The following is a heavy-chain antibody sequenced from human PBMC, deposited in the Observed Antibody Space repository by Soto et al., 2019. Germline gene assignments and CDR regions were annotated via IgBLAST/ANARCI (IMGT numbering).Heavy chain of an antibody. Sequence: GGSLRLSCAASEFTFSSYAMSWVRQAPGKGLEWVSVISATGGTTYYAESVKGRFIISRDNSKNTLYLQLSSVTAADTAVYYCARVGGFGATTIDYWGQGTLVTVSS. CDR3: ARVGGFGATTIDY. CDR1: EFTFSSYA. J-gene: IGHJ4*02. D-gene: IGHD3-10*01. CDR2: ISATGGTT. V-gene: IGHV3-23*01.